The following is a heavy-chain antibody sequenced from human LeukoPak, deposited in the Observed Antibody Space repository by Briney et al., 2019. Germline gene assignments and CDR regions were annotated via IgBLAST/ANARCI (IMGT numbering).Heavy chain of an antibody. CDR3: ARGYQLPNWFDP. D-gene: IGHD2-2*01. V-gene: IGHV4-4*07. Sequence: PSETLSLTCTVSGGSISSYHWSWIRQPAGKGLEWIGHININEGPKYNPSLRSRVTMSADTSRNQFSLRLSSVTAADTAVYYCARGYQLPNWFDPWGQGTLVTVSS. CDR2: ININEGP. CDR1: GGSISSYH. J-gene: IGHJ5*02.